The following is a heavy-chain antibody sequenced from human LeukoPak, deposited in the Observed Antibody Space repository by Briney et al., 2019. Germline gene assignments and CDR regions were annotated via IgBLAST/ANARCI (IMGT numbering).Heavy chain of an antibody. CDR1: GFTFSSYS. CDR3: AKDPPYGHFDRSGYNPTTNDY. CDR2: ISSSSSYI. V-gene: IGHV3-21*04. Sequence: GGSLRLSCAASGFTFSSYSMNWVRQAPGKGLEWVSSISSSSSYIYYADSVKGRFTISRDNAKNSLYLQMNSLRAEDTAVYYCAKDPPYGHFDRSGYNPTTNDYWGQGTLVTVSS. D-gene: IGHD3-22*01. J-gene: IGHJ4*02.